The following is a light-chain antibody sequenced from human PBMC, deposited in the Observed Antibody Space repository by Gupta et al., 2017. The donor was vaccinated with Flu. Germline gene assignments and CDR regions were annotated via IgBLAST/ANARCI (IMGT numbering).Light chain of an antibody. CDR1: QSLVYSDRSTD. J-gene: IGKJ1*01. CDR3: MQGAHWPWA. V-gene: IGKV2-30*01. Sequence: DVVMTQSPPSLPVTLGQTASISCRSSQSLVYSDRSTDLHWFQQTPGQSPRRLIYLVSHRDSGVPDRFSGSGSGTEFTLKISRVEAEDVGIYFCMQGAHWPWAFGQGTKVEIK. CDR2: LVS.